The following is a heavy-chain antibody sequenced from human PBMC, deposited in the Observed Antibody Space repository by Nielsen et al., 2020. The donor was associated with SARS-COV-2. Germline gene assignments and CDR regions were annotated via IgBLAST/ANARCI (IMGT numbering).Heavy chain of an antibody. Sequence: WVRQAPGQGLEWMGGIIPIFGTANYAQKFQGRVTITADESTSTAYMELSSLRSEDTAVYYCARGNPQLERWSEYYYGMDVWGQGTTVTVSS. V-gene: IGHV1-69*01. CDR3: ARGNPQLERWSEYYYGMDV. D-gene: IGHD6-13*01. CDR2: IIPIFGTA. J-gene: IGHJ6*02.